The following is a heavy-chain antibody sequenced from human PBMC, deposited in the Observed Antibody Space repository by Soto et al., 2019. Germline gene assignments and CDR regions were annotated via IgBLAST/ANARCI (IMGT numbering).Heavy chain of an antibody. CDR2: IFYSGST. Sequence: PSETLSLTCTVSGGSISSSSYYWGWIRQPPGKGLEWIGSIFYSGSTNYNPALKSRVTISVDTSKSQFSLKLSSVTAADTAVYYCAKDSGYNYGYFRWFDPWGQGTLVTSPQ. J-gene: IGHJ5*02. CDR3: AKDSGYNYGYFRWFDP. D-gene: IGHD5-18*01. V-gene: IGHV4-39*07. CDR1: GGSISSSSYY.